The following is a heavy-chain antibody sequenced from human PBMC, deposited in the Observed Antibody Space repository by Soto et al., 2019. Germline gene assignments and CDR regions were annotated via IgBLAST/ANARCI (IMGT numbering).Heavy chain of an antibody. CDR3: ARMMYSSGGNWFDP. D-gene: IGHD6-19*01. J-gene: IGHJ5*02. CDR2: ISAYNGNT. CDR1: GFTLTSYG. Sequence: ASVKVSCKAPGFTLTSYGISWVRQAPGQGLEWMGWISAYNGNTNYAQKLQGRVTMTTDTSTSTAYMELRSLRSDDTAVYYCARMMYSSGGNWFDPWGQGTLVTVSS. V-gene: IGHV1-18*01.